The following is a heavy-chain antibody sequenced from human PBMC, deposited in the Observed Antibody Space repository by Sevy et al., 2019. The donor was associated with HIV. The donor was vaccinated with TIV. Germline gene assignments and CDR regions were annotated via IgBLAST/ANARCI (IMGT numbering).Heavy chain of an antibody. CDR2: IYYNGHI. D-gene: IGHD1-26*01. Sequence: KQSQTLSLTCTVSGGSITSLYSNWIRQPPGKGLEWIANIYYNGHINYNPSLKSRVTLSLDTSKNQFSLRLSSVTAADTAMYYCAGENAWGRGYSWGQGTLVTVSS. CDR3: AGENAWGRGYS. J-gene: IGHJ4*02. V-gene: IGHV4-59*08. CDR1: GGSITSLY.